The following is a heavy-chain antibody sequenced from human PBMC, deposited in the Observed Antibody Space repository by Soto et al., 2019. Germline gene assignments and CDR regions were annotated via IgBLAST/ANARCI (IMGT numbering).Heavy chain of an antibody. CDR2: IYYKDDK. Sequence: SGPTLVNPPETLTLTRTVSGFSLSNGRLGVGWIRQPPGKALEWLAHIYYKDDKSYSTSLWSRLPISNAPSRSQVVLTMTNIAPMHSATYFCALIKDCSRTDCYLASFDPWGQGTLVTVSS. CDR3: ALIKDCSRTDCYLASFDP. CDR1: GFSLSNGRLG. D-gene: IGHD2-2*01. V-gene: IGHV2-26*01. J-gene: IGHJ5*02.